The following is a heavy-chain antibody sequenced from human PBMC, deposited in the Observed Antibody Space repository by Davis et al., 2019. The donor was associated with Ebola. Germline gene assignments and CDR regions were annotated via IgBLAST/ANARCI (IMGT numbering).Heavy chain of an antibody. V-gene: IGHV3-7*03. CDR3: TRERVHCSSIGCKSEFEY. D-gene: IGHD2-2*01. Sequence: PGGSLRLSCAASGFTFRSYWMSWVRQAPGKGLEWVANIKGDEGEKSYVDSVRGRFTISRDNAKNSLYLQINSLRAEDTAVYYCTRERVHCSSIGCKSEFEYWGQGTLVTVSS. CDR1: GFTFRSYW. J-gene: IGHJ4*02. CDR2: IKGDEGEK.